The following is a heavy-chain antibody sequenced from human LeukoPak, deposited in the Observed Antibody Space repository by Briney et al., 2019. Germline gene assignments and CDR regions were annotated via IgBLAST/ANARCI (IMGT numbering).Heavy chain of an antibody. Sequence: SETRSLTCTVSGGSISTFSWTWIRQFPGKGLEWIGSIYSRSTNYNPSLKSRVAISVHTSKNQFSLRLNSVTTADTAVYYCARDTTVAPGMQYWGQGTLVTVSS. V-gene: IGHV4-59*01. D-gene: IGHD6-19*01. CDR1: GGSISTFS. J-gene: IGHJ4*02. CDR3: ARDTTVAPGMQY. CDR2: IYSRST.